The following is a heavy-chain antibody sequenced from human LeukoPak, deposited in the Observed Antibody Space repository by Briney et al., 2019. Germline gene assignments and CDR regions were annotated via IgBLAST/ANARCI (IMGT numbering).Heavy chain of an antibody. CDR2: INSDGSST. J-gene: IGHJ4*02. D-gene: IGHD2-2*02. V-gene: IGHV3-74*01. CDR3: ARGKPATAIRPYFDY. CDR1: GFTFSSYW. Sequence: GGSLRLSCAASGFTFSSYWMHWVRQAPGKGLVWVSHINSDGSSTSYADSVKGRFTISRDNAKNSLYLQMNSLRAEDTAVYYCARGKPATAIRPYFDYWGQGTLVTVSS.